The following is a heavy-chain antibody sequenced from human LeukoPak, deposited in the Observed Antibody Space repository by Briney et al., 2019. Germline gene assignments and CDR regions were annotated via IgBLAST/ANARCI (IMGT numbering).Heavy chain of an antibody. V-gene: IGHV3-7*04. D-gene: IGHD3-10*01. J-gene: IGHJ3*02. CDR1: RFTFSRYW. CDR3: AREGYGSGSYSAFDI. CDR2: IKQDGSEK. Sequence: PGGSLRLSCAASRFTFSRYWMSWVRQAPGKGLEWVANIKQDGSEKYYVDFVKGRFTISRDNAKNSLYLQMNSLRAEDTAVYYCAREGYGSGSYSAFDIWGQGTMVTVSS.